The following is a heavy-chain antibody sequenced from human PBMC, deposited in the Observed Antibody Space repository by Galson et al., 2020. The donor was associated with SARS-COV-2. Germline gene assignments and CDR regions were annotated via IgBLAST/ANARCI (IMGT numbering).Heavy chain of an antibody. Sequence: ASETLSPTCPVSGGSISSGDYYWTWIRQPPGKGLAWIAYIYDSESTNYNPSLKSPVTISGDTSKNQVSLKLSSVTSADTAVYYCASTLVGFYFSMDVWGQGTTVTVSS. CDR1: GGSISSGDYY. CDR2: IYDSEST. V-gene: IGHV4-30-4*08. D-gene: IGHD4-17*01. J-gene: IGHJ6*02. CDR3: ASTLVGFYFSMDV.